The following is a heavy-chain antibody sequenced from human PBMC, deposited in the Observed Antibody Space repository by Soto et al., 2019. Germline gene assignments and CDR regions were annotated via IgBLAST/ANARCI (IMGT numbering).Heavy chain of an antibody. J-gene: IGHJ4*02. V-gene: IGHV1-69*13. CDR1: GGTFSSYA. CDR3: ARVSDFWSGPLDY. Sequence: SVKVSCKASGGTFSSYAISWVRQAPGQGLEWMGGIIPIFGTANYAQKFQGRVTITADESTSTAYMELSSLRSEDTAVYYCARVSDFWSGPLDYWGQGTLVTVSS. CDR2: IIPIFGTA. D-gene: IGHD3-3*01.